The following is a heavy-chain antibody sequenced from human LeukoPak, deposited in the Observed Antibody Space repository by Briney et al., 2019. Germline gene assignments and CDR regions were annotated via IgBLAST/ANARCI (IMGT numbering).Heavy chain of an antibody. V-gene: IGHV1-2*04. CDR1: GYTFTGYY. CDR2: INPNSGGT. J-gene: IGHJ6*02. Sequence: ASVKVSCKASGYTFTGYYMHWVRQAPGQGLEWMGWINPNSGGTNYAQKFQGWVPMTRDTSISTAYMELSRLRSDDTAVYYCAREGRYYDFWSGYYYGMDVWGQGTTVTVSS. D-gene: IGHD3-3*01. CDR3: AREGRYYDFWSGYYYGMDV.